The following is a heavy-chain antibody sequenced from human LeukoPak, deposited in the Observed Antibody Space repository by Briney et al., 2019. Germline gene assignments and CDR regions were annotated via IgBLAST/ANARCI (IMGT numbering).Heavy chain of an antibody. J-gene: IGHJ3*02. D-gene: IGHD3-22*01. CDR1: GGSISSGAYY. CDR3: ATHSSGYDSGNDAFDI. Sequence: SQTLSLTCTVSGGSISSGAYYWSWIRQPPGKGLEWIGYIYYSGSTYYNPSLKSRVTISVDTSKNRFSLKLSSVTAADTAVYYCATHSSGYDSGNDAFDIWGQGTMVTVSS. CDR2: IYYSGST. V-gene: IGHV4-30-4*08.